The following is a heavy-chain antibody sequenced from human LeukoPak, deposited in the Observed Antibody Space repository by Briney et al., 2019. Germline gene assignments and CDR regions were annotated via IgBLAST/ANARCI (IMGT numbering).Heavy chain of an antibody. V-gene: IGHV6-1*01. CDR2: TYYRSKWYS. Sequence: RSQTLSLTCAISGDSLSSNSATWNWLRQSPSRGLEWLGRTYYRSKWYSDYAVSVKSRIIINPDTSKNQFSLQLNSVTPEDTAVYYCARVKEAFTARDAFDIWGQGTMVTASS. CDR1: GDSLSSNSAT. CDR3: ARVKEAFTARDAFDI. D-gene: IGHD2-21*02. J-gene: IGHJ3*02.